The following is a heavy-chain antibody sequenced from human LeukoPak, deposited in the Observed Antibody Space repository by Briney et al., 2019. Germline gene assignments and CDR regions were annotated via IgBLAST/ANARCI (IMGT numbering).Heavy chain of an antibody. Sequence: GGSLRLSCAASGFTFSSYWMSWVRQAPGKGLEWVANIKQDGSEKYYVDSVKGRFTISRDNAKNSLYLQMNSLRAEDTAVYYCARAYGSGSYYNSPVGFWGQGTLVTVSS. CDR3: ARAYGSGSYYNSPVGF. J-gene: IGHJ4*02. CDR2: IKQDGSEK. V-gene: IGHV3-7*03. D-gene: IGHD3-10*01. CDR1: GFTFSSYW.